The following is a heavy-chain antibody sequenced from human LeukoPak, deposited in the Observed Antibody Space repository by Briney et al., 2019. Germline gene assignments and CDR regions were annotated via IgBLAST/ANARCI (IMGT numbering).Heavy chain of an antibody. V-gene: IGHV4-59*08. D-gene: IGHD1-26*01. CDR1: GGSISGHH. Sequence: PSETLSLTCTVSGGSISGHHWTWIRQPPGTGLEWIGYFYDSGNTNYNPSLKSRVTISIDMSNNQFSLRVSSVTAADTAMYYCARLLRPGGRTGDAFDIWGQGTMVTVSS. CDR3: ARLLRPGGRTGDAFDI. J-gene: IGHJ3*02. CDR2: FYDSGNT.